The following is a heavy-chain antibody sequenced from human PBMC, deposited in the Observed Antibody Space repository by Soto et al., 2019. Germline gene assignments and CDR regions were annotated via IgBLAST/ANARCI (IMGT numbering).Heavy chain of an antibody. D-gene: IGHD2-2*01. J-gene: IGHJ6*03. V-gene: IGHV3-7*01. CDR3: AREGLRHRSTSCTFYYCYSGYMDV. CDR2: IKQDGSEK. CDR1: GFTFSSYW. Sequence: GGSLRLSCAASGFTFSSYWMSWVRQAPGKGLEWVANIKQDGSEKYYVDSVKGRFTISRDNAKNSLYLQMNSLRAEDTAVYYCAREGLRHRSTSCTFYYCYSGYMDVWGKGTTVTVSS.